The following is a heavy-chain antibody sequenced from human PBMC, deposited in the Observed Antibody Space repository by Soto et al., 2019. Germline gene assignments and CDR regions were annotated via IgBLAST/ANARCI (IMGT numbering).Heavy chain of an antibody. Sequence: PGGSLRLSCAASGFTFSSYGMHWVRQAPGKGLEWVAVISYDGSNKYYADSVKGRFTISRDNSKNTLYLQMSSLRAEDTAVYYCAKALVDTAMVFGYGMDVWGQGTTVTVSS. D-gene: IGHD5-18*01. CDR3: AKALVDTAMVFGYGMDV. CDR1: GFTFSSYG. J-gene: IGHJ6*02. V-gene: IGHV3-30*18. CDR2: ISYDGSNK.